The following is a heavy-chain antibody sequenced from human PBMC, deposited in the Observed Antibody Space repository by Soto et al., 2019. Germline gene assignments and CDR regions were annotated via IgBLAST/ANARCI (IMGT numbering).Heavy chain of an antibody. Sequence: EVQLVESGGGLVQPGGSLRLSCAASGFTISSYWMSWVRQAPGKGLEWVANIKQDGSETYYVDSVKGRFTISRDNAKNSLYLRMTSLGAEDTAVYYCAREDYYDSSGLGPDAFDIWGQGTMVTVSS. CDR2: IKQDGSET. CDR3: AREDYYDSSGLGPDAFDI. CDR1: GFTISSYW. V-gene: IGHV3-7*01. D-gene: IGHD3-22*01. J-gene: IGHJ3*02.